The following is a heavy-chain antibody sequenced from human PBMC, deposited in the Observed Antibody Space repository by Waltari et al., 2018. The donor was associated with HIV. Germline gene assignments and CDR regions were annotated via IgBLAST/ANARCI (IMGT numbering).Heavy chain of an antibody. V-gene: IGHV3-21*01. CDR3: ARDRQGTVTKDFDY. CDR1: GLTLSRYS. CDR2: ISSSSTFI. J-gene: IGHJ4*02. Sequence: EVQLVESGGGLVKPGGSLRLSCAASGLTLSRYSMNWVRQAPGKGLEWVSSISSSSTFIYYADSVKGRFTISRDNAKNSLYLQMNSLRAEDTAVYYCARDRQGTVTKDFDYWGQGTLVTVSS. D-gene: IGHD4-17*01.